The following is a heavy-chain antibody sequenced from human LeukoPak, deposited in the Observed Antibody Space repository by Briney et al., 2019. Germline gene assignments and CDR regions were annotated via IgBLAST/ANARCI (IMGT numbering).Heavy chain of an antibody. D-gene: IGHD1/OR15-1a*01. CDR2: INHSGST. CDR3: ARRSTNGPPYYLEY. V-gene: IGHV4-34*01. J-gene: IGHJ4*02. Sequence: SETLSLTCAVYGGSFSGYYWSWIRPPPGKGLEWIGEINHSGSTNYNPSLRSRVTISVDTSKNQFSLKLSSVTAADTAVYYCARRSTNGPPYYLEYWGQGTPVTVSS. CDR1: GGSFSGYY.